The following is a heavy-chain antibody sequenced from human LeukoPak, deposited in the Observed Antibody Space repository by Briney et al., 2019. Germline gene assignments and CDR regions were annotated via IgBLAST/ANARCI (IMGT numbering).Heavy chain of an antibody. V-gene: IGHV3-66*01. CDR3: ASGRQNTVVTFNVH. Sequence: GGSLRPSCAASGFSVSNKYMSWLRQAPGKGLEQVSVIYSGGSTYYADSVKGRFTMSRDNSKNTLYLQMNRLRGKDTAVYYCASGRQNTVVTFNVHWGQGTLVTVSS. CDR1: GFSVSNKY. D-gene: IGHD4-23*01. CDR2: IYSGGST. J-gene: IGHJ4*02.